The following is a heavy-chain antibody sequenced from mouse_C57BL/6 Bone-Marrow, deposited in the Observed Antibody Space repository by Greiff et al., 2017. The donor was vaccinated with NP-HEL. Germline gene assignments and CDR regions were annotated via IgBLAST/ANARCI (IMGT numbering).Heavy chain of an antibody. Sequence: QVQLQQSGAELARPGASVKMSCKASGYTFTSYTMHWVKPRPGHGLEWIGYINPSSGYTKYNQKFKDKATLTADKSSSTAYMQLSSLTSEDSAVYYCASDLFAYWGQGTLVTDSA. CDR3: ASDLFAY. CDR2: INPSSGYT. CDR1: GYTFTSYT. J-gene: IGHJ3*01. V-gene: IGHV1-4*01.